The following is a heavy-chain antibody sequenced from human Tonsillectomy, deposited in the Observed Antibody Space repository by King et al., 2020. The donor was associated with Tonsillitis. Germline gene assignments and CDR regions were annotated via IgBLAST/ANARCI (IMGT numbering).Heavy chain of an antibody. D-gene: IGHD3-22*01. J-gene: IGHJ4*02. CDR1: GGSISSSNYY. CDR3: ARLVPYYYDSRGYYYTFDY. Sequence: LQLQESGPGLVKPSETLSLTCTVSGGSISSSNYYWGWIRQPPVKGLEWIGRISYRGSTYYNPSLKCRGTISEDTSKNQFSLNLSSVTAADTAVYYCARLVPYYYDSRGYYYTFDYWGQGTLVTVSS. V-gene: IGHV4-39*01. CDR2: ISYRGST.